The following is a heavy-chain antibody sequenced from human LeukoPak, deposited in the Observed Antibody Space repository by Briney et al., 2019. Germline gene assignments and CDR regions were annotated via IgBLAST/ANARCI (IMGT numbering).Heavy chain of an antibody. V-gene: IGHV3-11*06. CDR1: GFTFSDYY. CDR3: ARANLCSSGWFDY. CDR2: ISSSSSYT. D-gene: IGHD6-19*01. J-gene: IGHJ5*01. Sequence: GGSLRLSCAASGFTFSDYYMSWIRQAPGKGLEWVSYISSSSSYTNYADSVKGRFTISRDNAKNSLYLQMNSLRAEDTAVYYCARANLCSSGWFDYWGQGTLVTVSS.